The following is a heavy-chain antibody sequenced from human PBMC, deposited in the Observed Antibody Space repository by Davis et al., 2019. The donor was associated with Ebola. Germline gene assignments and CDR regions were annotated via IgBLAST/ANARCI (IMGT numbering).Heavy chain of an antibody. V-gene: IGHV1-69*13. J-gene: IGHJ6*02. Sequence: SVKVSCKASGYTFTSYYMHWVRQAPGQGLEWMGGIIPIFGTANYAQKFQGRVTITADESTSTAYMELSSLRSEDTAVYYCASSKGVKPDFFGVVIASFYYYYGMDVWGQGTTVTVSS. D-gene: IGHD3-3*01. CDR2: IIPIFGTA. CDR1: GYTFTSYY. CDR3: ASSKGVKPDFFGVVIASFYYYYGMDV.